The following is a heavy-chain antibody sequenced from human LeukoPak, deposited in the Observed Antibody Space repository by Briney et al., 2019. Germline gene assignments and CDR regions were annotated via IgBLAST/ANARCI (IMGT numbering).Heavy chain of an antibody. J-gene: IGHJ6*03. CDR3: ARFQTPYSYAFIYYYYYMDV. CDR2: MNPNSGNT. V-gene: IGHV1-8*01. D-gene: IGHD5-18*01. CDR1: GYTFTSYD. Sequence: ASVKVSCKASGYTFTSYDINWVRQATGQGLEWMGWMNPNSGNTGYAQKFQGRVTMTRNTSIGTAYMELSSLRSEDTAVYYCARFQTPYSYAFIYYYYYMDVWGKGTTVTVSS.